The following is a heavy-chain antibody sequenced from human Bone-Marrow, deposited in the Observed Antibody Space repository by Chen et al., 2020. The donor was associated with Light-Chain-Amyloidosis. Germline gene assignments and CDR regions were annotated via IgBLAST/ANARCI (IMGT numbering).Heavy chain of an antibody. D-gene: IGHD5-12*01. CDR1: GFTFRTYT. CDR2: ISSSSAYI. V-gene: IGHV3-21*01. CDR3: ARDRRGGAYDIDY. Sequence: EVQLVESGGGLVKPGGSLRLSCTASGFTFRTYTMNWVRQAPRKGLEWVSSISSSSAYIYYADSVRGRFTISRDNAKDSLYLQMNSLRAEDTAVYYCARDRRGGAYDIDYWGQGTLVTVSS. J-gene: IGHJ4*02.